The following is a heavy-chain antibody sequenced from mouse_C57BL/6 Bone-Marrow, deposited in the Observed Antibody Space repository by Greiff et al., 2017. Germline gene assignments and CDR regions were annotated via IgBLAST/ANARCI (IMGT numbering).Heavy chain of an antibody. J-gene: IGHJ1*03. CDR3: SRQVTTVLATKYFDV. Sequence: EVQGVESGGGLVKPGGSLKLSCAASGFTFSSYTMSWVRQTPEKRLQWVAAISGGGGNTYYPDSVKGRFTISRDNDKNILYLQMSSLRSEDTALYYCSRQVTTVLATKYFDVWGTGPTATGSS. CDR1: GFTFSSYT. CDR2: ISGGGGNT. V-gene: IGHV5-9*01. D-gene: IGHD1-1*01.